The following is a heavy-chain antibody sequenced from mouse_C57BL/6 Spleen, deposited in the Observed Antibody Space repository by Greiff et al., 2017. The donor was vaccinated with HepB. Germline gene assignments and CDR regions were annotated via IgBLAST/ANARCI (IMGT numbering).Heavy chain of an antibody. J-gene: IGHJ4*01. CDR2: IYPGDGDT. V-gene: IGHV1-82*01. D-gene: IGHD2-5*01. Sequence: QVQLKESGPELVKPGASVKISCKASGYAFSSSWMNWVKQRPGKGLEWIGRIYPGDGDTNYNGKFKGKATLTADKSSSTAYMQLSSLTSEDSAVYFCARTHYINYEDYAMDYWGQGTSVTVSS. CDR3: ARTHYINYEDYAMDY. CDR1: GYAFSSSW.